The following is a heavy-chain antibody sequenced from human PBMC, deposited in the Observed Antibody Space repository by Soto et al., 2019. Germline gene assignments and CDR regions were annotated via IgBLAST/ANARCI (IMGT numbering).Heavy chain of an antibody. D-gene: IGHD4-4*01. CDR2: TYYRSRWYS. CDR1: GDSVYSNGAA. J-gene: IGHJ4*02. CDR3: ARDPPGFHSAFDF. V-gene: IGHV6-1*01. Sequence: SQTLSLTCAISGDSVYSNGAAWNWIRQSPSRGLEWLGRTYYRSRWYSDYAPSVKSRITVNPDTSQNQFSLQLNSVTPEDMAIYSCARDPPGFHSAFDFWGQGALVTVSS.